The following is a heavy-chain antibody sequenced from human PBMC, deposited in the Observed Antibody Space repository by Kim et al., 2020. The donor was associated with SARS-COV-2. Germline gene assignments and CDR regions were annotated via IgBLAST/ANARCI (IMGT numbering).Heavy chain of an antibody. J-gene: IGHJ5*02. Sequence: SVKVSCKASGGTFSSYAISWVRQAPGQGLEWMGRIIPILGIANYAQKFQGRVTITADKSTSTAYMELSSLKSEDTAVYYCARSDNWNDYWFDPWGQGTLVTVSS. CDR1: GGTFSSYA. V-gene: IGHV1-69*04. CDR2: IIPILGIA. CDR3: ARSDNWNDYWFDP. D-gene: IGHD1-1*01.